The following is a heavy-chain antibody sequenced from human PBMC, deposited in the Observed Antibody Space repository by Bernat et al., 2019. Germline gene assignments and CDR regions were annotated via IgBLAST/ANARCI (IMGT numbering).Heavy chain of an antibody. V-gene: IGHV3-74*02. D-gene: IGHD6-6*01. J-gene: IGHJ4*02. Sequence: VQLVESGGGLVQPGGSLRLSCAASGLTFSSFWMHWVRQAPGKGLVWVSRVNGDGSSTSYADSVKGRFTISRDNAKNTLYLQMNSLRAEDTAVYYCAKAEYSSLSRHFDYWGQGTLVTVSS. CDR2: VNGDGSST. CDR3: AKAEYSSLSRHFDY. CDR1: GLTFSSFW.